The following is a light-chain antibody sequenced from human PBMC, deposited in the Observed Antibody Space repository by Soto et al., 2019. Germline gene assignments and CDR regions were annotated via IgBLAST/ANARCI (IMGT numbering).Light chain of an antibody. V-gene: IGKV3-20*01. J-gene: IGKJ5*01. CDR1: QTVSSNY. CDR2: GAS. Sequence: EIMLTQSRDTVSWAAGERGTLWCRASQTVSSNYLAWCQQRPGQAPRLLIYGASTRAAGIPDRFSGSGSGTDFTLTITRLEPEDSAVYFCQQYTGPPTTFGQGTRLEI. CDR3: QQYTGPPTT.